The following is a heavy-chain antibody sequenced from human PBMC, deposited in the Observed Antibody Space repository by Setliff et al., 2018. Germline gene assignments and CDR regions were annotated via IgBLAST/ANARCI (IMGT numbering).Heavy chain of an antibody. CDR1: GDTFSSYA. Sequence: ASVKVSCKASGDTFSSYAINWVRQAPGQGLEWMGGIIPIFGTANYAQKFQGRLTITTVGSTSTAYMELSSLRSEDTAMYYCAREGVDSRSSTDYRYYMDVWGKGTTVTVSS. V-gene: IGHV1-69*05. D-gene: IGHD6-6*01. J-gene: IGHJ6*03. CDR3: AREGVDSRSSTDYRYYMDV. CDR2: IIPIFGTA.